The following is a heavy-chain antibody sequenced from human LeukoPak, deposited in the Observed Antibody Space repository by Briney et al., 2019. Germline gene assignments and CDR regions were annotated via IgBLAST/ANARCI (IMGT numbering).Heavy chain of an antibody. D-gene: IGHD2-15*01. CDR1: GVSIYSSTYY. CDR3: ARQLAAGNDGFDV. J-gene: IGHJ3*01. CDR2: IYYNEDT. V-gene: IGHV4-39*01. Sequence: TSETLSLTCSVSGVSIYSSTYYWAWIRQPPGKGLEFIGSIYYNEDTFHNPSLKSRLTISVDTSANLFSLRLTSVTAADTATYYYARQLAAGNDGFDVWGQGTVVTVSS.